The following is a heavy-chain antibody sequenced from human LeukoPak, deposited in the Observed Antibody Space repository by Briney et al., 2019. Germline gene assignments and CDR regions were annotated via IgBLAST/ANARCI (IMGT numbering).Heavy chain of an antibody. D-gene: IGHD3-22*01. CDR1: GFTFSSYA. J-gene: IGHJ4*02. CDR2: ISGSGGST. CDR3: AKYGMCYYYDSSGYFDY. V-gene: IGHV3-23*01. Sequence: GGSLRLSCAASGFTFSSYAMSWVRQAPGKGLEWVSAISGSGGSTYYADSVKGRFTISRDNSKNTLYLQMNSLRAEDTAVYYCAKYGMCYYYDSSGYFDYWGQGTLVTVSS.